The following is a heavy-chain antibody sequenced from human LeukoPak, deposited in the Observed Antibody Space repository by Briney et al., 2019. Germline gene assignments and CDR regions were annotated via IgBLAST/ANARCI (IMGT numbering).Heavy chain of an antibody. D-gene: IGHD3-22*01. J-gene: IGHJ4*02. CDR3: ARGVSSGYYLYYFDY. CDR2: INPNSGGT. V-gene: IGHV1-2*02. CDR1: GYTITGYY. Sequence: GASVKVSCKASGYTITGYYMHWVRQAPGQGLEWMGWINPNSGGTNYAQKFQGRVTMTRDTSIGTAYMELSRLRSDDTAVYYCARGVSSGYYLYYFDYWGQGTLVTVSS.